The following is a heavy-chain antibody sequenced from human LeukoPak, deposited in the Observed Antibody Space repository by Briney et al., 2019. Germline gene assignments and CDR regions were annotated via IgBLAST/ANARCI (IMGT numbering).Heavy chain of an antibody. Sequence: PGGSLRLSCATSGFTFSSHNMNWVRQAPGKGLEWVSSISSTSTYIYYADSVKGRFTISRDNAKNALYLQMNSLRAEDTAVYYCARESITGDRDFDYWGQGTLITVSS. CDR1: GFTFSSHN. CDR2: ISSTSTYI. J-gene: IGHJ4*02. D-gene: IGHD7-27*01. CDR3: ARESITGDRDFDY. V-gene: IGHV3-21*01.